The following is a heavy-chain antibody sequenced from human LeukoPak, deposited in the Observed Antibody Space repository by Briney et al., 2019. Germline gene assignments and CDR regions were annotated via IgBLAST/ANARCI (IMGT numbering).Heavy chain of an antibody. CDR1: GYTFTNNF. V-gene: IGHV1-46*01. CDR2: INPSGDNT. D-gene: IGHD5-12*01. CDR3: ARDNSVGDSAWWFDP. J-gene: IGHJ5*02. Sequence: ASVKVSCKASGYTFTNNFMHWVRQAPGQGLEWMGIINPSGDNTWYAQKSQGRVTMTGDMATSTDYMEVSSLRSEDTAVYYCARDNSVGDSAWWFDPWGQGTLVTVSS.